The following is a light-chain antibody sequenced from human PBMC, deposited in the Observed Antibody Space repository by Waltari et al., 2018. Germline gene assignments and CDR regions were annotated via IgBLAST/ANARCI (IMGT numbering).Light chain of an antibody. CDR1: QSISSY. CDR2: AAS. J-gene: IGKJ4*01. Sequence: DIQMTKSPSSLSASVGDRVTITCRASQSISSYLNWYQQKPGKAPKLLIYAASSLQSGVPSRFSGSGSGTDFTLTISSLQPEDFASYYCQQSYSTPLTFGGGTKVEI. V-gene: IGKV1-39*01. CDR3: QQSYSTPLT.